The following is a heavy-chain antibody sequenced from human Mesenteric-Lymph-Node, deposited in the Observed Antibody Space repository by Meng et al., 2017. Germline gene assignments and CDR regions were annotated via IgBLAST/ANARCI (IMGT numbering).Heavy chain of an antibody. CDR1: GFTFSNAW. Sequence: GESLKISCAASGFTFSNAWMSWVRQAPGKGLEWVGRIKSKTDGGTTDYAAPVKGRFTISRDDSKNTLYLQMNSLKTEDTAVYYCTTDSGSLLGPKGGAFDIWGQGTMVTVSS. J-gene: IGHJ3*02. CDR3: TTDSGSLLGPKGGAFDI. CDR2: IKSKTDGGTT. V-gene: IGHV3-15*01. D-gene: IGHD3-10*01.